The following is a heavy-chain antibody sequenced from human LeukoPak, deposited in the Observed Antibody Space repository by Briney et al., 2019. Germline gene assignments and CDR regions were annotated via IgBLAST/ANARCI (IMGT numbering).Heavy chain of an antibody. Sequence: GALRLSCAASGFAFSYYAMSWARQAPGKGLEWVAGISGGGDNTYYADSVQGRFIISRDNSKSKLYLQMNSLRAEDTAVYYCARAQGAYDSSSFNDAFDIWGQGTMVTVSS. CDR1: GFAFSYYA. CDR3: ARAQGAYDSSSFNDAFDI. D-gene: IGHD3-22*01. J-gene: IGHJ3*02. CDR2: ISGGGDNT. V-gene: IGHV3-23*01.